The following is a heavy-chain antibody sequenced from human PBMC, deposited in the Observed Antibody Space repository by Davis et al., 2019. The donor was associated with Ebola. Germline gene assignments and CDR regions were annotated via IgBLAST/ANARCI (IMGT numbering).Heavy chain of an antibody. CDR1: GFTFSNYA. CDR3: AKIHDYGGNWHLFYGMDV. V-gene: IGHV3-23*01. D-gene: IGHD4-23*01. Sequence: PGGSLRLSCAASGFTFSNYAMSWVRQAPGKGLEWVSAISDSGISTYYADSVKGRFTISRDNSRSTLYLQMNSLRAGDTAVYYCAKIHDYGGNWHLFYGMDVWGQGTTVTVSS. J-gene: IGHJ6*02. CDR2: ISDSGIST.